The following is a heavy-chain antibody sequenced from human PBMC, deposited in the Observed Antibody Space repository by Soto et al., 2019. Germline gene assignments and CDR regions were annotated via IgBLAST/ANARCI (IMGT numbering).Heavy chain of an antibody. D-gene: IGHD3-10*01. Sequence: DVQLLESGGHLVQPGGSLRLSCAASGFTFSSYAMSWVRQAPGKGLEWVSSVSAGGDMTYYSDSVKGRFTLSRDNSNNALFRQMNSLRIEDTALYYCARGDRGGSGSPASYYYSGLDVWGQGATVTVS. J-gene: IGHJ6*02. CDR2: VSAGGDMT. CDR1: GFTFSSYA. V-gene: IGHV3-23*01. CDR3: ARGDRGGSGSPASYYYSGLDV.